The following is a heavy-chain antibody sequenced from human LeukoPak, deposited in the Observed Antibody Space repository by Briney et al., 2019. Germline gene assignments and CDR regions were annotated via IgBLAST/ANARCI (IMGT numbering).Heavy chain of an antibody. CDR3: ARHLYSTGWYYFDY. Sequence: GESLQISCQGSGYSFTSYWITWVRQMPGKGLEWMGRIDPSDSLTDYSPSFQGHVTISTDKSISTAYLQWSSLKASDTAMYYCARHLYSTGWYYFDYWGQGTQVTVSS. J-gene: IGHJ4*02. CDR2: IDPSDSLT. CDR1: GYSFTSYW. D-gene: IGHD6-19*01. V-gene: IGHV5-10-1*01.